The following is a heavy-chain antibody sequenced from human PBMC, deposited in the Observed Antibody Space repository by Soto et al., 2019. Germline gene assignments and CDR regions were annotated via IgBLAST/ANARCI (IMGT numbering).Heavy chain of an antibody. Sequence: QVQLQESGPRLVKPSETLSLTCTVSGGSISRYFWSWIRQSPGEGLEWIGYTFYSGTTNYSPSPKSRVTMSIGTAKNQFSLNLTSVTAEDTAVYYCSRGRGGTYDAMDIWGQGTMVTVSS. CDR2: TFYSGTT. CDR3: SRGRGGTYDAMDI. D-gene: IGHD1-26*01. CDR1: GGSISRYF. V-gene: IGHV4-59*01. J-gene: IGHJ3*02.